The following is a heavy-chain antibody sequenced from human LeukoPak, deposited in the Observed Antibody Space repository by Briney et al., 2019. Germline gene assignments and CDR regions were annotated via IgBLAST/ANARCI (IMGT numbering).Heavy chain of an antibody. Sequence: SETLSLTCTVSGGSISSYYWSWIRQPPGKGLEWIGSIYYSGNTYYNPSLKSRVTISVDTSKNQFSLRLSSVTAADTAVYYCARHFHVYYFDYWGQGTLVTVSS. CDR3: ARHFHVYYFDY. J-gene: IGHJ4*02. V-gene: IGHV4-59*05. CDR2: IYYSGNT. D-gene: IGHD3-3*02. CDR1: GGSISSYY.